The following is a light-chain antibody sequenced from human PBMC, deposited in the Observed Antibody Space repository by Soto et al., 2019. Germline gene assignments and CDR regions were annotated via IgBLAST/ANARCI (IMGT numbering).Light chain of an antibody. CDR1: SSNIGNNA. CDR2: DDN. Sequence: QSVLTQPPSVSEAPGQKVTISCSGSSSNIGNNAVNWYQQLPGKAPKLLIHDDNRRSSGVSHRFSGSNSGTSASLAISDLQSEDEAHYYCAAWDDSLNGPVFGGGTKLTVL. J-gene: IGLJ3*02. CDR3: AAWDDSLNGPV. V-gene: IGLV1-36*01.